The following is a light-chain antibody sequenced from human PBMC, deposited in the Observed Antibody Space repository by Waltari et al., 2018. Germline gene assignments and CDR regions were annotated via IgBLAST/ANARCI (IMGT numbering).Light chain of an antibody. CDR3: CSYADSGTLV. CDR1: SSDIGRSNY. CDR2: DVT. J-gene: IGLJ3*02. Sequence: QSVLTQPASVSGSPGQSVTISCTGTSSDIGRSNYVSWYQQRPATAPQLLIYDVTIRPSGVSNRFSGSKSDNTASLTISGLQAEDEASYYCCSYADSGTLVFGGGTKLTVL. V-gene: IGLV2-14*01.